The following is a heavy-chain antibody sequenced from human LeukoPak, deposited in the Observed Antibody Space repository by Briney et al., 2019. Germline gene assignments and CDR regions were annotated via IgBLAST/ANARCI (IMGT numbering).Heavy chain of an antibody. CDR2: INSDGSST. CDR3: ARDRELLRYRFDY. V-gene: IGHV3-74*01. Sequence: PGGSLRLSCAASGFTFSSYWMHWVRQAPGKGLVWVSRINSDGSSTSYADSVKGRFTISRDNAKNTLYLQMNSPRAEDTAVYYCARDRELLRYRFDYWGQGTLVTVSS. J-gene: IGHJ4*02. D-gene: IGHD1-26*01. CDR1: GFTFSSYW.